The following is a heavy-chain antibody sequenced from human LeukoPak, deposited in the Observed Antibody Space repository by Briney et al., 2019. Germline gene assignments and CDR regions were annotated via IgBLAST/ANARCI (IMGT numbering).Heavy chain of an antibody. V-gene: IGHV3-7*01. Sequence: GESLKISCKGSGYSFTSYWIGWVRQAPGKGLEWVANIKQDGSEKYYVDSVKGRFTISRDNAKNSLYLQMNSLRAEDTAVYYCARLDDFWSGYWGNYYYYMDVWGKGTTVTVSS. CDR2: IKQDGSEK. CDR1: GYSFTSYW. CDR3: ARLDDFWSGYWGNYYYYMDV. J-gene: IGHJ6*03. D-gene: IGHD3-3*01.